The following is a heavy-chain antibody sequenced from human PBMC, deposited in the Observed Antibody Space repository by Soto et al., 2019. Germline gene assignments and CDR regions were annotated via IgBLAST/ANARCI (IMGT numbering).Heavy chain of an antibody. D-gene: IGHD6-19*01. J-gene: IGHJ4*02. CDR3: ARDKLSSGESGDY. Sequence: QVQLVQSGAEVKKPGASVKVSCKASGYTFTSYAMHWVRQAPGQRLEWMGWINAGNGNTKYSQKFQGRVTITRDTSASTAYMELSRLRSEDTAVYYCARDKLSSGESGDYWGQGTLVTVSS. CDR2: INAGNGNT. V-gene: IGHV1-3*01. CDR1: GYTFTSYA.